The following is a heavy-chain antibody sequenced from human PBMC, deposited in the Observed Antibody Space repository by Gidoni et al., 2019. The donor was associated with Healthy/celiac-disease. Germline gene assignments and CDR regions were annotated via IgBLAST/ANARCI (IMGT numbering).Heavy chain of an antibody. V-gene: IGHV3-30*18. J-gene: IGHJ6*02. CDR3: AKDSQCGGCYANYYYYYGMDV. D-gene: IGHD2-15*01. CDR1: GFTFSSYG. Sequence: QVQLVESGGGVVQPGRSLRLSCAASGFTFSSYGMHWVRQAPGKGLEWVAVISYDGSNKYYADSVKGRFTISRDNSKNTLYLQMNSLRAEDTAVYYCAKDSQCGGCYANYYYYYGMDVWGQGTTVTVSS. CDR2: ISYDGSNK.